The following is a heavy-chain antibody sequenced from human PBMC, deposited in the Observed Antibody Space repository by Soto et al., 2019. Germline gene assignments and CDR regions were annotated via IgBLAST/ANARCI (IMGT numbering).Heavy chain of an antibody. V-gene: IGHV3-30*03. D-gene: IGHD6-19*01. Sequence: GGSLRLSCEASGFTFRSYGMHWVRQAPGKGLEWVAVISDNGSNKYYGDSVKGRFTISRDNAKNTLYLQMNSLRAEDTAVYYCAAGWYFIDDCGQGILVTVSS. CDR1: GFTFRSYG. J-gene: IGHJ4*02. CDR3: AAGWYFIDD. CDR2: ISDNGSNK.